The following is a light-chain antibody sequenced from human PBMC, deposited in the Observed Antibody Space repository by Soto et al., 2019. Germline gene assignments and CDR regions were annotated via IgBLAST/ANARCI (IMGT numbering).Light chain of an antibody. CDR2: DAS. J-gene: IGKJ4*01. Sequence: EIMLTQSPAPLSVSPGERVTLSCRASQSVISNLAWYQQKPGQPPRLLIYDASTGATGIPARFSGSGSGTEFTLTISSLLSEDFATYYCQQYNNWPLTFGGGTKVEIQ. CDR3: QQYNNWPLT. CDR1: QSVISN. V-gene: IGKV3-15*01.